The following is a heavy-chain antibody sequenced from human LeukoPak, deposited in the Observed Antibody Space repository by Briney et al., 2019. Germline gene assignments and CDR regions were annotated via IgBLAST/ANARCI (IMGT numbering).Heavy chain of an antibody. CDR3: AKDYCSGGSCYSAIGH. CDR1: GFTFDDYT. J-gene: IGHJ4*02. V-gene: IGHV3-43*01. CDR2: ISWDGGST. Sequence: GGSLRLSCAASGFTFDDYTMHWVRQAPGKGLEWVSLISWDGGSTYYADSVKGRFTISRDNSKNSLYLQMNSLRTEDTALYYCAKDYCSGGSCYSAIGHWGQGTLVTVSS. D-gene: IGHD2-15*01.